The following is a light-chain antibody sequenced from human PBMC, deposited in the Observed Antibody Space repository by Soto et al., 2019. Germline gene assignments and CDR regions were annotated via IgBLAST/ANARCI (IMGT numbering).Light chain of an antibody. CDR2: GAS. Sequence: DIQMTQSPSSVSVSVGDSVTITRRASLGISNWLAWYQKKPGKAPKLLIYGASTLQVGVPPRFRGSKSGTDFTLTISGLQPEDFATYFCQQANNFPLTFGGGTKVDIK. V-gene: IGKV1-12*01. CDR3: QQANNFPLT. CDR1: LGISNW. J-gene: IGKJ4*01.